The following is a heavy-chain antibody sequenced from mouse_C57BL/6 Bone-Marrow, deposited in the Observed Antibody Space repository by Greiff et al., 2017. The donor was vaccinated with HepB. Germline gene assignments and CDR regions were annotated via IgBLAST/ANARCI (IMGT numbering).Heavy chain of an antibody. Sequence: VQLQQSGAELVRPGASVKLSCTASGFNIKDDYMHWVKQRPEQGLEWIGWIDPENGDTEYASKFQGKSTITADTSSNTAYLQLSSLTSEDTAVYYCTELRLNYWGQGTTLTVSS. CDR2: IDPENGDT. V-gene: IGHV14-4*01. J-gene: IGHJ2*01. CDR1: GFNIKDDY. CDR3: TELRLNY. D-gene: IGHD3-2*02.